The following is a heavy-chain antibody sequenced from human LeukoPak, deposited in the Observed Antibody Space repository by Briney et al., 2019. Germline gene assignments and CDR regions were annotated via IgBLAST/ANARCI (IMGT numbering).Heavy chain of an antibody. J-gene: IGHJ4*02. CDR1: GGSFSGYY. Sequence: ETLSLTCAVYGGSFSGYYWSWVRQTPGKGLESVASIRQDGDETYYVDALKGRFTISRDNAKNLLDLQMNSLRAEDTAIYYCARINKFEGDDFPPVEDHHFDFWGQGTLVTVSS. CDR3: ARINKFEGDDFPPVEDHHFDF. CDR2: IRQDGDET. V-gene: IGHV3-7*03. D-gene: IGHD3/OR15-3a*01.